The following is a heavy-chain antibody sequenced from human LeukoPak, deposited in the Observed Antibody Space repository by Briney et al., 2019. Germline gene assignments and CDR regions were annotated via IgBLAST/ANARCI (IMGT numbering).Heavy chain of an antibody. D-gene: IGHD6-19*01. CDR3: AREESYSRWLAMDY. CDR2: INPNSGGT. V-gene: IGHV1-2*04. CDR1: GYTFTGYY. J-gene: IGHJ4*02. Sequence: ASVKVSCKASGYTFTGYYMHWVRQAPGQGLEWMGWINPNSGGTNYAQKFQGWVTMTRDTSISTAYMELSRLRSDDTAVYYCAREESYSRWLAMDYWGQGTLVTVSS.